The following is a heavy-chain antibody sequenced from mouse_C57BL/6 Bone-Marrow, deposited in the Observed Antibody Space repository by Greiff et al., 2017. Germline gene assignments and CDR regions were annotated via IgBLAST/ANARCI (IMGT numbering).Heavy chain of an antibody. CDR1: GYTFTSYC. Sequence: QVQLQQSGAELVKPGASVKFSCKASGYTFTSYCMHWVKQRPGKGLEWIGMIHTNSGSTNYTEKFKGKSTLTVDKSSSTAYMQLSSLTSEDSAVYYCARDYSNYFDYWGQGTTLTVSS. D-gene: IGHD2-5*01. V-gene: IGHV1-64*01. CDR3: ARDYSNYFDY. CDR2: IHTNSGST. J-gene: IGHJ2*01.